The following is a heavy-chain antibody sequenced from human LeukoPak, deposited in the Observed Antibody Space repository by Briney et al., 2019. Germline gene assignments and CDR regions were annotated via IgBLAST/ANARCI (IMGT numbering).Heavy chain of an antibody. Sequence: GASVKVSCKASGYTFTGYYMHWVRQAPGQGLEWMGWINPNSGGTNYAQKFQGWVTMTRDTSISTAYMELSRLRSDDTAVYYCARAPFGSGWYGMDVWGQGTTVTVSS. CDR3: ARAPFGSGWYGMDV. J-gene: IGHJ6*02. D-gene: IGHD6-19*01. V-gene: IGHV1-2*04. CDR2: INPNSGGT. CDR1: GYTFTGYY.